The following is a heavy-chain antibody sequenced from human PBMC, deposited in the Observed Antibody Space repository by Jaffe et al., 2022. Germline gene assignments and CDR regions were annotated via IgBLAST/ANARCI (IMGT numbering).Heavy chain of an antibody. CDR3: AKMYGDYLIGYFDY. CDR2: ISGSGANT. D-gene: IGHD4-17*01. J-gene: IGHJ4*02. V-gene: IGHV3-23*01. CDR1: GFTFSGYG. Sequence: EVQLLESGGGLVQPGRSLRLSCAASGFTFSGYGMNWVRQAPGKGLEWVSAISGSGANTYYADSMKGRFTISRDNSKNTLYLQMNSLRAEDTAVYYCAKMYGDYLIGYFDYWGQGTLVTVSS.